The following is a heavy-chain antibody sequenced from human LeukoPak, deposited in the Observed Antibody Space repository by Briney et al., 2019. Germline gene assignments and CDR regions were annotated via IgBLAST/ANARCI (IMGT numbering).Heavy chain of an antibody. V-gene: IGHV3-53*04. CDR3: ARSIYYGSGSYPFDY. D-gene: IGHD3-10*01. CDR2: IYSGGST. Sequence: GGSLRLSCAASGFTVSSNYMSWVRQAPGKGLEWGSVIYSGGSTYYADSVKGRFTISRHNSKNTLYPQMNSLRAEDTAVYYCARSIYYGSGSYPFDYWGQGTLVTVSS. J-gene: IGHJ4*02. CDR1: GFTVSSNY.